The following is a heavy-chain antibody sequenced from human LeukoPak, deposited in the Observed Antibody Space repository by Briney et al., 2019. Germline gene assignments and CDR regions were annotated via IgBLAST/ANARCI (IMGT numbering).Heavy chain of an antibody. CDR1: GFTASSSY. CDR3: ARRGDSYGDSFEY. V-gene: IGHV3-66*04. J-gene: IGHJ4*02. CDR2: IYSGGST. D-gene: IGHD5-18*01. Sequence: GGSLRLSCAASGFTASSSYMSWVRQAPGKGLEWVSVIYSGGSTYYAESVKGRFTVSRDNSKNTLYLQMNSLRDEGAAVYYCARRGDSYGDSFEYWGQGTLVTVSS.